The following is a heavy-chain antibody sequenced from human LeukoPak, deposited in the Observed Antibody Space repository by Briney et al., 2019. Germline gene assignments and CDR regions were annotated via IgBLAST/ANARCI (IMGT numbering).Heavy chain of an antibody. V-gene: IGHV3-9*01. Sequence: PGGSLRLSCAASGFTFDDYAMHWVRQAPGKGLEWVSGISWNSGSIGYADSVKGRFTISRDNSKNTLYLQMNSLRAEDTAVYYCAKDLDITLPYSSGWYSYFDYWGXXTLVTVSS. D-gene: IGHD6-19*01. CDR2: ISWNSGSI. CDR3: AKDLDITLPYSSGWYSYFDY. CDR1: GFTFDDYA. J-gene: IGHJ4*01.